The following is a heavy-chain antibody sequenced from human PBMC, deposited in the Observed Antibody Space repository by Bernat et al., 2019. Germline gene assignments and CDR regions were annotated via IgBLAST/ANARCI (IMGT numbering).Heavy chain of an antibody. J-gene: IGHJ4*02. CDR3: AKDQGDYGDYFFDY. V-gene: IGHV3-30*18. D-gene: IGHD4-17*01. Sequence: QVQLVESGGGVVQPGRSLRLSCAASGFTFSSYGMHWVRQAPGKGLEWVAVISYDGSNKYYADSVKGRFTISRDNSKNTLYLQMNSLRAEDTAVYYCAKDQGDYGDYFFDYWGQGPLVTVS. CDR1: GFTFSSYG. CDR2: ISYDGSNK.